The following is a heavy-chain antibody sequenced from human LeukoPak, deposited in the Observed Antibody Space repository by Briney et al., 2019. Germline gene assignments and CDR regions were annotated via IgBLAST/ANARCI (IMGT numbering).Heavy chain of an antibody. CDR2: IYYSGST. CDR3: ARLESTEQWLEFDY. D-gene: IGHD6-19*01. J-gene: IGHJ4*02. CDR1: GGSISSYY. Sequence: PSETLSLTCTVSGGSISSYYWSWIRQPPGKGLEWIGYIYYSGSTNYNPSLKSRVTISVDTSKNQFSLKLSSVTAADTAVYYCARLESTEQWLEFDYWGQGTLVTVSS. V-gene: IGHV4-59*01.